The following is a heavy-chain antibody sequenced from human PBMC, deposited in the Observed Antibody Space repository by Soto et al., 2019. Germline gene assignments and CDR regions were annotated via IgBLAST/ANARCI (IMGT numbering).Heavy chain of an antibody. D-gene: IGHD3-3*01. CDR3: ARGPPSTIFGVVIIPWFDP. CDR1: XXSISSGGYY. CDR2: IYYSGST. J-gene: IGHJ5*02. Sequence: TLSLTCTVXXXSISSGGYYWSWIRQHPGKGLEWIGYIYYSGSTYYNPSLKSRVTISVDTSKNQFSLKLSSVTAADTAVYYCARGPPSTIFGVVIIPWFDPWGQGTLVTVSS. V-gene: IGHV4-31*03.